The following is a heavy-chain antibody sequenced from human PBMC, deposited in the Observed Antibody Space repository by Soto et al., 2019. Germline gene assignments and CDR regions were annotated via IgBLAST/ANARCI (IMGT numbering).Heavy chain of an antibody. CDR2: IYSGGST. Sequence: GGPLRLSCAASGFTVSSNYMSWVRQAPGKGLEWVSVIYSGGSTYYADSVKGRFTISRDNSKNTLYLQMNSLRAEDTAVYYCARDRGIAVAGTWGQGTLVTVSS. V-gene: IGHV3-53*01. D-gene: IGHD6-19*01. CDR3: ARDRGIAVAGT. J-gene: IGHJ4*02. CDR1: GFTVSSNY.